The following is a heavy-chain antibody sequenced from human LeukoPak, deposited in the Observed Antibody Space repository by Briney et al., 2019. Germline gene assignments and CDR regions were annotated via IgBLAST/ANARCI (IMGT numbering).Heavy chain of an antibody. Sequence: PGRSLRLSCAASGFTFSSYGMHWVRQAPGKGLEWVAVIWYDGSNKYYADSVEGRFTISRDNSKNTLYLQMNSLRAEDTAVYYCARAESPFGDYYFDYWGQGTLVTVSS. J-gene: IGHJ4*02. CDR1: GFTFSSYG. CDR2: IWYDGSNK. V-gene: IGHV3-33*01. D-gene: IGHD3-16*01. CDR3: ARAESPFGDYYFDY.